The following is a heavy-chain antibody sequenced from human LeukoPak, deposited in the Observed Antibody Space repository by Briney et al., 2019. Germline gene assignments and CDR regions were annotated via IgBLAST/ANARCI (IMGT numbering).Heavy chain of an antibody. D-gene: IGHD2-21*01. J-gene: IGHJ4*02. V-gene: IGHV4-59*01. Sequence: KPSETLSLTCAVSGVSISADYCSWIRQPPGKGLEWIGYIYYSGGTNYNPSLKSRVTISLDTSKNQFSLKLSSVTAADTAVYYCARRSRANLLYWGQGILVTVSS. CDR1: GVSISADY. CDR3: ARRSRANLLY. CDR2: IYYSGGT.